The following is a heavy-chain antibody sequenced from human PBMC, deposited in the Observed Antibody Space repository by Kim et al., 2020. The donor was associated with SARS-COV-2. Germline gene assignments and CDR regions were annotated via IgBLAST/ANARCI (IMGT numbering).Heavy chain of an antibody. CDR2: IRSSSSTI. D-gene: IGHD2-15*01. Sequence: GGSLRLSCAASGFTFSSYSMNWVRQAPGKGLEWVSYIRSSSSTIYYADSVKGRFTISRDNAKNSLYLQMNSLRDEDTAVYYCARDNCSGGSCYYNWYFDLWCRGALVTASS. V-gene: IGHV3-48*02. CDR3: ARDNCSGGSCYYNWYFDL. J-gene: IGHJ2*01. CDR1: GFTFSSYS.